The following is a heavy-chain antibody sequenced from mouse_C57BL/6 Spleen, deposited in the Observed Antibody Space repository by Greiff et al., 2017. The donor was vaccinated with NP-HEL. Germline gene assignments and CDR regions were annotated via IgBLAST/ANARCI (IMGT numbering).Heavy chain of an antibody. V-gene: IGHV5-9-1*02. CDR3: TRDGDGYPFDY. CDR2: ISSGGDYI. J-gene: IGHJ2*01. Sequence: EVHLVESGEGLVKPGGSLKLSCAASGFTFSSYAMSWVRQTPEKRLEWVAYISSGGDYIYYADTVKGRFTISRDNARNTLYLQMSSLKSEDTAMYYCTRDGDGYPFDYWGQGTTLTVSS. CDR1: GFTFSSYA. D-gene: IGHD2-3*01.